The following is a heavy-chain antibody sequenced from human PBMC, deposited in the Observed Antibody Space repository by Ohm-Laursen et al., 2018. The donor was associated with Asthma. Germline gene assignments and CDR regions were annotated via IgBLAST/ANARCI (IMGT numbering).Heavy chain of an antibody. Sequence: SLRLSFSASGYTLSRHSIHWVREVPGKGLEWVASISTASNFIYYADSERGRFTTSRDNAKNSVYLQMNSLRAEDTALYYCARIGPEWELPGREYSLHHWGQGTQVTVSS. D-gene: IGHD1-26*01. V-gene: IGHV3-21*01. J-gene: IGHJ1*01. CDR3: ARIGPEWELPGREYSLHH. CDR1: GYTLSRHS. CDR2: ISTASNFI.